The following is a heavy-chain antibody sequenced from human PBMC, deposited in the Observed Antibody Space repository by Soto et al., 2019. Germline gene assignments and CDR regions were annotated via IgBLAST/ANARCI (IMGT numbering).Heavy chain of an antibody. Sequence: TSETLSLTCTVSGDSIGSYYWSWIRQPPGKGLEWIGYIYDSGSNHYNPSLKSRVTISVDTSKNQFSLKLNSVTAADTAVYYCARDLWGYCGTDCYPLDVWGQGTTVTVSS. J-gene: IGHJ6*02. D-gene: IGHD2-21*02. CDR3: ARDLWGYCGTDCYPLDV. V-gene: IGHV4-59*01. CDR2: IYDSGSN. CDR1: GDSIGSYY.